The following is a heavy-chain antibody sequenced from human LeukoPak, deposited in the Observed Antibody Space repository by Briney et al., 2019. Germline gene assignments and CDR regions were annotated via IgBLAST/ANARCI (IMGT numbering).Heavy chain of an antibody. CDR2: IWSDGTEK. D-gene: IGHD4-11*01. Sequence: PGGSLRLSCAASGFTHSHYGMHWVRQAPGKGLEWVAVIWSDGTEKYYGDAVKGRFTISRDNSINTLYLQMNSLTGEDTAVYYCAKDAERGFDYSNSLQYWGQGTLVTVSS. CDR3: AKDAERGFDYSNSLQY. V-gene: IGHV3-33*06. CDR1: GFTHSHYG. J-gene: IGHJ4*02.